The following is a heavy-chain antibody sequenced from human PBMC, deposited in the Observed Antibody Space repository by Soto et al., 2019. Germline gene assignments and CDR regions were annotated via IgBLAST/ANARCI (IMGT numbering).Heavy chain of an antibody. Sequence: QVQQVQSGAEVKKPGSSVKVSCKASGGTFSSYTISWVRQAPGQGLEWMGRIIPILGIANYAQKFQGRVTITADKSTSTAYMELSSLRSEDTAVYYCARAIIEDWYFDLWGRGTLVTVSS. CDR2: IIPILGIA. V-gene: IGHV1-69*04. CDR1: GGTFSSYT. J-gene: IGHJ2*01. CDR3: ARAIIEDWYFDL.